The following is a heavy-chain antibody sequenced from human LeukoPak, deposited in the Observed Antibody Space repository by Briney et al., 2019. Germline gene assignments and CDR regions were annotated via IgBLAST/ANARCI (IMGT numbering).Heavy chain of an antibody. J-gene: IGHJ4*02. CDR3: AKVAGVRSSHLPDY. V-gene: IGHV3-23*01. Sequence: TGGSLRLSCAASGFTFSSYAMNWVRQAPGKGLEWVSAMSGSGGSAYYADSVKGRFTISRDNSKNTLYLQMNSLRAEDTAVYYCAKVAGVRSSHLPDYWGQGTLVTVSS. CDR1: GFTFSSYA. D-gene: IGHD3-10*01. CDR2: MSGSGGSA.